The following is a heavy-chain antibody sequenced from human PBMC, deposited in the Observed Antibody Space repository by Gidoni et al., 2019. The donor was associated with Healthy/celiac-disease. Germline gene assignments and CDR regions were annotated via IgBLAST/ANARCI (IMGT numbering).Heavy chain of an antibody. CDR1: GFSFSNSW. CDR3: TTGAMGATSPHFDY. D-gene: IGHD1-26*01. Sequence: EVQLVESGGGLVTPGGSLILSCAASGFSFSNSWMSWVRQAPGKGLEWVGRIKSKTDGGTTDYAAPVKGRFTSSRDDSKNTLYLQMNSLKTEDTAVYYCTTGAMGATSPHFDYWGQGTLVTVSS. J-gene: IGHJ4*02. CDR2: IKSKTDGGTT. V-gene: IGHV3-15*01.